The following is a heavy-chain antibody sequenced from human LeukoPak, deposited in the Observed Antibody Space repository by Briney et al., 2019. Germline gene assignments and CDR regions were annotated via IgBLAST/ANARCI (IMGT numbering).Heavy chain of an antibody. V-gene: IGHV4-4*02. D-gene: IGHD4-17*01. CDR3: AREDGPYRPLDY. J-gene: IGHJ4*02. Sequence: SGTLSLTCDVSGGSITQTNYWTWVRKPPGKGLEWIGEVNLQGSTNYNPSLMRRVAISVDTSANHVSLQLTSVTAADTAVYYCAREDGPYRPLDYSGQGTLVTVSS. CDR1: GGSITQTNY. CDR2: VNLQGST.